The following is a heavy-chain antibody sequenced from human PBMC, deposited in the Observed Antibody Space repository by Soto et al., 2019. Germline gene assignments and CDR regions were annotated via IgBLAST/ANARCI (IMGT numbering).Heavy chain of an antibody. CDR3: SRPGGKSPFDH. Sequence: EVQLVESGGGLVKPGRSLKLSCAASGFRFSDSIIHWVRQASGKGLEWVGRISGKPNAYATAYAATYAASVKGRFTISRDDSKNTAYLEMNSLKTEDTAVYYCSRPGGKSPFDHWGQGTLVIVSS. CDR2: ISGKPNAYAT. J-gene: IGHJ4*02. V-gene: IGHV3-73*02. CDR1: GFRFSDSI.